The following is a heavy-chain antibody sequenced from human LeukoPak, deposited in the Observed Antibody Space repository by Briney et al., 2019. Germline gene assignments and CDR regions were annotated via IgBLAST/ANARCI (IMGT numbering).Heavy chain of an antibody. CDR1: GVSISSYS. V-gene: IGHV4-59*12. D-gene: IGHD2-21*01. Sequence: SETLCLTCAVSGVSISSYSLIWIRQPPGTGLEWFGYITYIGSTKYNPSLKSRVTISVDTSKNQLSLKARSVTAADTAVYYCARDSVFATNWFDPWGQGTLVTVSS. CDR3: ARDSVFATNWFDP. J-gene: IGHJ5*02. CDR2: ITYIGST.